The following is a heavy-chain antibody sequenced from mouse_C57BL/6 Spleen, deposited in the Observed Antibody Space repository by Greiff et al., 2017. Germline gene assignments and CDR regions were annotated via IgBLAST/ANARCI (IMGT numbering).Heavy chain of an antibody. CDR2: ISSGSSTI. J-gene: IGHJ4*01. D-gene: IGHD1-1*01. Sequence: EVMLVESGGGLVKPGGSLKLSCAASGFTFSDYGMHWVRQAPEKGLEWVAYISSGSSTIYYADTVKGRFTISRDNAKNTLFLQMTSLRSEDTAMYYCARETTVKNAMDYWGQGTSVTVSS. CDR1: GFTFSDYG. V-gene: IGHV5-17*01. CDR3: ARETTVKNAMDY.